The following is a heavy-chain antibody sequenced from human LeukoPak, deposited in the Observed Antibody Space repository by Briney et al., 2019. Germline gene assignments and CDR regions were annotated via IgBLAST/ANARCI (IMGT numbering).Heavy chain of an antibody. J-gene: IGHJ4*02. CDR2: VSYGGSNK. CDR1: GFTFESYT. Sequence: GTSLRLSCAASGFTFESYTIHWVRQAPGKGLEWVALVSYGGSNKYYIDSVKGRFTISRDNSKNTLYLQMNSLRAEDTAVYYCARDRYILTGYYYFDYWGQGTLVTVSS. V-gene: IGHV3-30-3*01. D-gene: IGHD3-9*01. CDR3: ARDRYILTGYYYFDY.